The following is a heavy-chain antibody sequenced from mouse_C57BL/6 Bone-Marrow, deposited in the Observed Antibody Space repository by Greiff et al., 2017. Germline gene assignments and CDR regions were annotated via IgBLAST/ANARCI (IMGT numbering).Heavy chain of an antibody. CDR1: GYTFTSYG. V-gene: IGHV1-81*01. D-gene: IGHD2-3*01. CDR3: SRAGYYVGWYFDV. J-gene: IGHJ1*03. CDR2: IYPRSGNT. Sequence: QVQLQQSGAELARPGASVKLSCKASGYTFTSYGISWVKQRTGQGLEWIGEIYPRSGNTYYNEKFKGKATLTADKSSSTAYMELRSLTSEDSAVYFCSRAGYYVGWYFDVWGRGTTVTVSS.